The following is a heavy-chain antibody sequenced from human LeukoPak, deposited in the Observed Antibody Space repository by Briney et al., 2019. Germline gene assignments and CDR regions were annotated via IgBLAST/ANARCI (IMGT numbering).Heavy chain of an antibody. J-gene: IGHJ4*02. D-gene: IGHD2-21*02. CDR3: AKDPSLRVTLPV. V-gene: IGHV3-30*18. Sequence: GGSLRLSCAASGFTFNNYGLHWVRQAPGKGLEWVTLISHDGNNEYYADSVKGRFAPSRDDSKNTLYLQMNSLRAEDTAVYYCAKDPSLRVTLPVWGQGTLVTVSS. CDR1: GFTFNNYG. CDR2: ISHDGNNE.